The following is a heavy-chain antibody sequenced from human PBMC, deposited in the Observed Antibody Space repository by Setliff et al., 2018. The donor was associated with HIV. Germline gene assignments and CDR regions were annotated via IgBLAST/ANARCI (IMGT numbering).Heavy chain of an antibody. V-gene: IGHV3-7*04. J-gene: IGHJ3*02. CDR3: ARDPAFSAFDI. CDR2: MNRDGREK. CDR1: GFTFSSSW. Sequence: PGGSLRLSCAASGFTFSSSWMTWVRQAPGRGLEYVAGMNRDGREKLYADSVKGRFSISRDNAKNSLYLQMSSLRTEDTAVYFCARDPAFSAFDIWGQGTKVTVSS.